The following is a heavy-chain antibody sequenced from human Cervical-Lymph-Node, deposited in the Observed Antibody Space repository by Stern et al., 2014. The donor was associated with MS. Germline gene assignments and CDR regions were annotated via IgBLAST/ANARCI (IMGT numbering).Heavy chain of an antibody. CDR2: FFPGDSDT. CDR1: RDSFTHYW. J-gene: IGHJ4*02. V-gene: IGHV5-51*01. CDR3: ARHHGHSPTPFDS. D-gene: IGHD5-24*01. Sequence: EVQLVQSGAEVKKPGESLKISCKASRDSFTHYWIGWVRQMPGKGLEWMGIFFPGDSDTKSSPSFEGQFPFSVDSSTSTAYLQWSSLKASDTAIYYCARHHGHSPTPFDSWGQGTRVTVSS.